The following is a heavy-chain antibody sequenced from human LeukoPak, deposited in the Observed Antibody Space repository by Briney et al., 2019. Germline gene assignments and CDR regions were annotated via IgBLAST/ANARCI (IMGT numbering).Heavy chain of an antibody. CDR2: ISAYNGTR. D-gene: IGHD2-15*01. Sequence: ASVKVSCKPSGYTFTSYVISWVRQAPGQGLEWMGWISAYNGTRKCAPKLEGRVTMPTDTSTSTAYTELRSLRSDDTAVYYCARMVASYFDYWGQGTLVTVSS. CDR3: ARMVASYFDY. V-gene: IGHV1-18*01. CDR1: GYTFTSYV. J-gene: IGHJ4*02.